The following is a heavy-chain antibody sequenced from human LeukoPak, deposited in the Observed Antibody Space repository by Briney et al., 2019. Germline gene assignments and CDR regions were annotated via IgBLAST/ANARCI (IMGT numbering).Heavy chain of an antibody. CDR1: GGSISSGGYS. Sequence: SETLSLTCTVSGGSISSGGYSWSWIRQHPGKGLVWIGYIYYSGSTYYNPSLKSRVTISVDTSKNQFSLKLSSVTAADTAVYYCARETNYGVRRAFDIWGQGTMVTVSS. CDR2: IYYSGST. V-gene: IGHV4-31*03. CDR3: ARETNYGVRRAFDI. D-gene: IGHD4-17*01. J-gene: IGHJ3*02.